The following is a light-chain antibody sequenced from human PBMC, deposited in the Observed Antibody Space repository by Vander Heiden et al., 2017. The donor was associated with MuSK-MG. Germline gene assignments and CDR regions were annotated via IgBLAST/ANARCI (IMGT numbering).Light chain of an antibody. CDR1: SSDVGGYNY. J-gene: IGLJ2*01. V-gene: IGLV2-14*01. Sequence: QPALTQPAPFSGPPGQSITISCTGTSSDVGGYNYVSWYQQHPGKAPKLIIYDVSNRPSGVSNRFSGSKSGNTASLTISGLQAEDEADYYCTSYTSSSTLVFGGGTKLTVL. CDR3: TSYTSSSTLV. CDR2: DVS.